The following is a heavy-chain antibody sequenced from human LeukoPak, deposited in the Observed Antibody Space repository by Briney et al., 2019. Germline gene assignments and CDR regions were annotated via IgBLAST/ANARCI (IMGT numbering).Heavy chain of an antibody. CDR3: ARALPEGPSSTSCPPDY. V-gene: IGHV1-2*02. CDR1: GYTFTGYY. D-gene: IGHD2-2*01. J-gene: IGHJ4*02. CDR2: INPNSGGT. Sequence: ASVTVSCKASGYTFTGYYMHWVRQAPGQGLEWMGWINPNSGGTNYAQKFQGRVTMTRDTSISTAYMELSRLRSDDTAVYYCARALPEGPSSTSCPPDYWGQGTLVTVSS.